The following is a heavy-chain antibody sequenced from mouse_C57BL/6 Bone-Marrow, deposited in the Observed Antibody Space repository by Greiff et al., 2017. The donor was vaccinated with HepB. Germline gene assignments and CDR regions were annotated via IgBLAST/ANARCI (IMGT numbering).Heavy chain of an antibody. CDR1: GYAFSSSW. CDR2: IYPGDGDT. D-gene: IGHD1-1*01. V-gene: IGHV1-82*01. J-gene: IGHJ1*03. CDR3: ASDLVEYYGSGFWYIDV. Sequence: VQLQQSGPELVKPGASVKISCKASGYAFSSSWMNWVKQRPGKGLEWIGRIYPGDGDTNYNGKFKGKATLTADKSSSTAYMQLRSLTSEDSAVYFCASDLVEYYGSGFWYIDVWGTGTTVTVSS.